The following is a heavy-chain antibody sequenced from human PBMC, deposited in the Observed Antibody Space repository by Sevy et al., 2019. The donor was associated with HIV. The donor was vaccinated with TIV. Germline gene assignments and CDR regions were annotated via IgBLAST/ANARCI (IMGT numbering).Heavy chain of an antibody. CDR1: GGSITSSGHY. J-gene: IGHJ6*02. CDR2: VFFVGNS. CDR3: ARVAGGENYDYGIDV. D-gene: IGHD2-21*01. Sequence: SETLSLTCTVSGGSITSSGHYWGWIRQSPGKGLEWIGAVFFVGNSYANPSLTSRVTISANTSKNLFSLSLTSLTAADTAIYYCARVAGGENYDYGIDVWGLGTSVTVSS. V-gene: IGHV4-39*01.